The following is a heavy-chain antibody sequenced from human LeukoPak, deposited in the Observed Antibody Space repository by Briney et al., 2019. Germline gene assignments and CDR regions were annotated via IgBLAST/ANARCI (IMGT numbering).Heavy chain of an antibody. CDR3: AREGDYDYVWGSLYY. Sequence: GGSLRLSCAASGFTFSSYAMSWVRQAPGKGLEWVSAISGSGGSTYYADSVKGRFTISRDNSKNTLYLQMNSLRAEDTAVYYCAREGDYDYVWGSLYYWGQGTLVTVSS. D-gene: IGHD3-16*01. CDR1: GFTFSSYA. CDR2: ISGSGGST. J-gene: IGHJ4*02. V-gene: IGHV3-23*01.